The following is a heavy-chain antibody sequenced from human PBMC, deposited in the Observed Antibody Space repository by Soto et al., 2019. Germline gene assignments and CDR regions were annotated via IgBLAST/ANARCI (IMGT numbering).Heavy chain of an antibody. CDR2: IIPIFGTA. Sequence: SVKVSCKASGGTFSSYAISWVRQAPGKGLEWMGGIIPIFGTANYAQKFQGRVTITADKSTSTAYMELSSLRSEDTAVYYCVYDFWSGYSMDYYYYGMDVWGQGTTVTVSS. D-gene: IGHD3-3*01. V-gene: IGHV1-69*06. J-gene: IGHJ6*02. CDR3: VYDFWSGYSMDYYYYGMDV. CDR1: GGTFSSYA.